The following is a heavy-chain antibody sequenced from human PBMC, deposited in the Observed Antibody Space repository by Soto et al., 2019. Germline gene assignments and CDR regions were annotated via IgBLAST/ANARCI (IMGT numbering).Heavy chain of an antibody. CDR2: IGVSSDA. CDR1: GFTFSSYA. J-gene: IGHJ4*02. CDR3: AKNYFFDS. V-gene: IGHV3-23*01. Sequence: EVQLLESGGGLVQPGESLRLSCAASGFTFSSYAMSWARLAPGKGLEWVSSIGVSSDAYYADSVKGRFTISRDNSRNTLYLQMNSLRAEDTALYYCAKNYFFDSWGQGTLVTVSS.